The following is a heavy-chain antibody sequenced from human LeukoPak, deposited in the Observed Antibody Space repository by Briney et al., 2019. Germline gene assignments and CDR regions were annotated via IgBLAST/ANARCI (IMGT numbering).Heavy chain of an antibody. V-gene: IGHV3-21*01. CDR1: GFTFSSYS. D-gene: IGHD4-17*01. CDR3: ARETTVTTLVYYYGMDV. J-gene: IGHJ6*02. CDR2: ISSSSSYI. Sequence: GGSLRLSCAASGFTFSSYSMNWVRQAPGKGLEWVSSISSSSSYIYYADSVKGRFTISRDNAKNSLYLQMNSLRAEDTAVYYCARETTVTTLVYYYGMDVWGQGTTVTVSS.